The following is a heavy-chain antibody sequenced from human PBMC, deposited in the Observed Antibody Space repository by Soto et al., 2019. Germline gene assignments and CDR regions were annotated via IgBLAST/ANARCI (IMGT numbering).Heavy chain of an antibody. CDR1: GFTFSNAW. CDR2: IKSKTDGGTT. V-gene: IGHV3-15*01. D-gene: IGHD4-17*01. CDR3: AKNAFDYGDYALFDY. Sequence: GGSLRLSCAASGFTFSNAWMSWVRQAPGKGLEWVGRIKSKTDGGTTDCAAPVKGRFTISRDNSKNTLYLQMNSLRAEDTAVYYCAKNAFDYGDYALFDYWGQGTLVTVSS. J-gene: IGHJ4*02.